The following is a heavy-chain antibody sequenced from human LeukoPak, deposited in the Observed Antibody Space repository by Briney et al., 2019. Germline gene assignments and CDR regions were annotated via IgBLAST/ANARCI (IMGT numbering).Heavy chain of an antibody. CDR3: ARGVRTIFGVVIIRDYFDY. V-gene: IGHV4-34*01. CDR1: GGSFSGYY. CDR2: INHSGST. D-gene: IGHD3-3*01. J-gene: IGHJ4*02. Sequence: SETLSLTCAVYGGSFSGYYWSWIRRPPGKGLEWIGEINHSGSTNYNPSLKSRVTISVDTSKNQFSLKLSSVTAADTAVYYCARGVRTIFGVVIIRDYFDYWGQGTLVTVSS.